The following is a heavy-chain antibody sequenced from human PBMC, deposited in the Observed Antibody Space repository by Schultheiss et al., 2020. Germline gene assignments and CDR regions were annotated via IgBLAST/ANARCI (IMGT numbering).Heavy chain of an antibody. J-gene: IGHJ4*02. CDR3: ARTHQGYCSGGSCYPIDY. Sequence: SETLSLTCTVSGGSISSYYWSWIRQPPGKGLEWIGYIYYSGSTNYNPSLKSRVTISVDTSKNQFSLKLSSVTAADTAVYYCARTHQGYCSGGSCYPIDYWGQGTLVTVSS. CDR1: GGSISSYY. V-gene: IGHV4-59*12. CDR2: IYYSGST. D-gene: IGHD2-15*01.